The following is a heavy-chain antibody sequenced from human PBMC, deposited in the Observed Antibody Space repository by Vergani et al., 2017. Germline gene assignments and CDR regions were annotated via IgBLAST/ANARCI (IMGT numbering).Heavy chain of an antibody. D-gene: IGHD3-3*01. J-gene: IGHJ6*02. V-gene: IGHV3-30*03. CDR2: ISYDGSNK. Sequence: QVQLVESGGGVVQPGRSLRLSCAASGFTFSSYGMHWVRQAPGKGLEWVAVISYDGSNKYYADSVKGRFTISRDNSKNTLYLQMNSLRAEDTAVYYCARGLTIFGVALRYGMDVWGQGTTVTVSS. CDR1: GFTFSSYG. CDR3: ARGLTIFGVALRYGMDV.